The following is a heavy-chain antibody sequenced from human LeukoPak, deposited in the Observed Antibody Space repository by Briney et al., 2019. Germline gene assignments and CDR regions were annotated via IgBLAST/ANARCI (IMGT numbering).Heavy chain of an antibody. CDR1: GYTFTSYG. V-gene: IGHV1-18*01. D-gene: IGHD6-19*01. J-gene: IGHJ4*02. Sequence: ASAKVSCKASGYTFTSYGISWVRQAPGQGLEWMGWISAYNGNTNYAQKLQGRVTMTTDTSTSTAYMELRSLRSDDTAVYYCARVYSSGWYGLYYFDYWGQGTLVTVSS. CDR3: ARVYSSGWYGLYYFDY. CDR2: ISAYNGNT.